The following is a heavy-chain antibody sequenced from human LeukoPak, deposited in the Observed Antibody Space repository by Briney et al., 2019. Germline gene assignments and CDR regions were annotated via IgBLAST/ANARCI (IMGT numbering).Heavy chain of an antibody. Sequence: SETLSLTCTVSGGSISSYYWSWIRQPPGKGLEWIGYIYYSGSTNYNPSLKSRVTISVDTSKNQFSLKLSSVTAADTAVYYCARAIEGWEPYDYWGQGTLVTVSS. D-gene: IGHD1-26*01. CDR2: IYYSGST. J-gene: IGHJ4*02. CDR3: ARAIEGWEPYDY. CDR1: GGSISSYY. V-gene: IGHV4-59*01.